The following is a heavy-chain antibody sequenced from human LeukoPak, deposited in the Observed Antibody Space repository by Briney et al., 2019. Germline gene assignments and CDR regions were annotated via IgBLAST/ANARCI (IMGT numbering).Heavy chain of an antibody. V-gene: IGHV1-2*02. J-gene: IGHJ5*02. CDR2: INPNSGGT. Sequence: ASVKVSCKASGYTFTGYYMHWVRQAPGQGLEWMGWINPNSGGTNYAQKFQGRVTMTRDTSISTAYMELSRLRSDDTAVYYCARNLKRFGGGFDPWGQGTLVTVSS. D-gene: IGHD3-10*01. CDR3: ARNLKRFGGGFDP. CDR1: GYTFTGYY.